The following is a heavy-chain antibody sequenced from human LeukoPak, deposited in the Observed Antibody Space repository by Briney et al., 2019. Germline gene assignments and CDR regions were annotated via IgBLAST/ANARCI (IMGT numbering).Heavy chain of an antibody. J-gene: IGHJ4*02. CDR2: ISGGGSIA. D-gene: IGHD3-22*01. CDR3: AKDYYESSVILGGYFDS. V-gene: IGHV3-23*01. CDR1: GFTFSSYA. Sequence: PGGSLRLSCAASGFTFSSYAMDWVRQAPGKGLEWVSGISGGGSIAYYADSVRGRFTISRDNSKNTLYLQMNSLRAEDTAVYYCAKDYYESSVILGGYFDSWGQGTLVTVSS.